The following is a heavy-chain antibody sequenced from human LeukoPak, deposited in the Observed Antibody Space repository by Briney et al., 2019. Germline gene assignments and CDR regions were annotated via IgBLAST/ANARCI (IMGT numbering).Heavy chain of an antibody. CDR2: ISGSGGST. CDR3: AKDRDSSSWYNWFDP. V-gene: IGHV3-23*01. Sequence: GGSLRLSCPASGFTFSSYAMSWVRQAPGKGLEWVSAISGSGGSTYYADSVKGRFTISRDNSKNTLYLQMNSLRAEDTAVYYCAKDRDSSSWYNWFDPWGQGTLVTVSS. D-gene: IGHD6-13*01. CDR1: GFTFSSYA. J-gene: IGHJ5*02.